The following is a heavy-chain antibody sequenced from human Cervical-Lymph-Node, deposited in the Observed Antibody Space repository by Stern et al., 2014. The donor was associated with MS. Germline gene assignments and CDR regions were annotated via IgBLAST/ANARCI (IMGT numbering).Heavy chain of an antibody. CDR2: ISYIGST. J-gene: IGHJ4*02. V-gene: IGHV4-31*03. CDR1: GASISTVGYY. Sequence: DQLVESGPGLVKPSQTLSLTCTVSGASISTVGYYWSWIRQHPGKGLAWIAYISYIGSTYYNPSLKSRVSISADTSKNQFSLNLTSVTAADTALYYCARSDRLWGSFDYWGQGTLVAVSS. CDR3: ARSDRLWGSFDY. D-gene: IGHD3-16*01.